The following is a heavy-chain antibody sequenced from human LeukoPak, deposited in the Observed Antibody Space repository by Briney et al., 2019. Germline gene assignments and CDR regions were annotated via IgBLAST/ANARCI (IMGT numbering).Heavy chain of an antibody. CDR3: ARSYHGYEDY. J-gene: IGHJ4*02. D-gene: IGHD5-18*01. V-gene: IGHV1-3*01. CDR1: GYTFTSYA. CDR2: INAGNGNT. Sequence: ASVKVSCKASGYTFTSYAMHWVRQAPGQRLEWMGWINAGNGNTNYAQKLQGRVTMTRDTSTSTVYMELSSLRSEDTAVYYCARSYHGYEDYWGQGTLVTVSS.